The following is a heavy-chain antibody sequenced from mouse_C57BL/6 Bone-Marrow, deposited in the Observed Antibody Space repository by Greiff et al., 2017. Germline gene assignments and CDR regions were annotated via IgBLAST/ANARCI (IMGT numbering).Heavy chain of an antibody. J-gene: IGHJ2*01. Sequence: QVQLKQPGAELVKPGASVKMSCKASGYTFTSYWITWVKQRPGQGLEWIGDIYPGSGSTNYNEKFKSKATLTVDTSSSTAYMQLSSLTSEDSAVYYCARDYDYDVDYFDYWGQGTTLTVSS. CDR1: GYTFTSYW. CDR3: ARDYDYDVDYFDY. CDR2: IYPGSGST. D-gene: IGHD2-4*01. V-gene: IGHV1-55*01.